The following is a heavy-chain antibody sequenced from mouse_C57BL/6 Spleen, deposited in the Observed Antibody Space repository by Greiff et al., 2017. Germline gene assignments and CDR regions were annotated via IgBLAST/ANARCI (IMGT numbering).Heavy chain of an antibody. D-gene: IGHD2-3*01. Sequence: VQLQQPGAELVKPGASVKLSCKASGYTFTSYWMHWVKQRPGQGLEWIGMIHPNSGSTNYNEKFQSKATLTVDKSSSTAYMQLSSLTSEDSAVYYCARSYYYDGYYPYAMDYWGQGTSVTVSS. J-gene: IGHJ4*01. V-gene: IGHV1-64*01. CDR3: ARSYYYDGYYPYAMDY. CDR2: IHPNSGST. CDR1: GYTFTSYW.